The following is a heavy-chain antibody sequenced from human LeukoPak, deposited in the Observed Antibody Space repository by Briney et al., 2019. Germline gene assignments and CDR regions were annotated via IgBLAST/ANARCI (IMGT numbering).Heavy chain of an antibody. CDR3: ARDGLDIVVVVAATGAFDI. J-gene: IGHJ3*02. D-gene: IGHD2-15*01. CDR1: GGSISSSSYY. V-gene: IGHV4-39*07. CDR2: IYYSGST. Sequence: SETLSLTCTVSGGSISSSSYYWGWIRQPPGKGLEWIGSIYYSGSTYCNPSLKSRVTISVDTSKNQFSLKLSSVTAADTAVYYCARDGLDIVVVVAATGAFDIWGQGTMVTVSS.